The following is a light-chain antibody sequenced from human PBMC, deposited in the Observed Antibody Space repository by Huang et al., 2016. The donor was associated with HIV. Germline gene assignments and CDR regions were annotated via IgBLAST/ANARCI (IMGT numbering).Light chain of an antibody. CDR2: GAS. J-gene: IGKJ2*01. V-gene: IGKV3-15*01. CDR1: QNINSN. Sequence: EIVMTQSPATLSVSPGERASLSCRASQNINSNLAWYKQKPGQAPRLLIYGASRRATGIPGRFSGSGSGTEFTLTIRSLQSEDFAVYYCQQYDTWPPYIFGQGTKLEIK. CDR3: QQYDTWPPYI.